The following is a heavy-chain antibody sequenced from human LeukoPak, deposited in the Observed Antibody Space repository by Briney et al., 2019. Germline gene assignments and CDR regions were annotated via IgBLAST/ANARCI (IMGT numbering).Heavy chain of an antibody. CDR3: ARVLHPLRYFDWVSYWGWFDP. Sequence: PSETLSLTCTVSGDSIIDYYWSWIRQPPGKGLEYIGYIHHSGSTNYNPSLKSRVTISVDTSKNQFSLKLSSVTAADTAVYYCARVLHPLRYFDWVSYWGWFDPWGQGTLVTVSS. CDR2: IHHSGST. D-gene: IGHD3-9*01. J-gene: IGHJ5*02. CDR1: GDSIIDYY. V-gene: IGHV4-59*01.